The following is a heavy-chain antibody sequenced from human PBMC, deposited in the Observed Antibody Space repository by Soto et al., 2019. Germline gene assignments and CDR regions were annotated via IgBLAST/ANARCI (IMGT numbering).Heavy chain of an antibody. Sequence: SETLSLTCTVSGASFNNYHWTWIRQPPGKGLEWIAYIYYTGITNFNPSLKSRVTISMDTSKNQFSLKLRSVTAADTAVYYCATLRGLGEFVYYFDYWGQGTLVTVSS. V-gene: IGHV4-59*08. CDR1: GASFNNYH. CDR2: IYYTGIT. J-gene: IGHJ4*02. D-gene: IGHD3-10*01. CDR3: ATLRGLGEFVYYFDY.